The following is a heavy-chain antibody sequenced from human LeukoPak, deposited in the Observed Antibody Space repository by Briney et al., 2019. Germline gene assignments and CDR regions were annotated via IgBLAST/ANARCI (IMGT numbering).Heavy chain of an antibody. J-gene: IGHJ1*01. CDR2: IYYSGST. CDR3: ARDSTAAAGSYFQH. V-gene: IGHV4-59*01. Sequence: SETLSFTCTVSGGSISSYYWSWIRQPPGKGLEWIGYIYYSGSTNYNPSLKSRVTISVDTSKNQFSLKLSSVTAADTAVYYCARDSTAAAGSYFQHWGQGTLVTVSS. CDR1: GGSISSYY. D-gene: IGHD6-13*01.